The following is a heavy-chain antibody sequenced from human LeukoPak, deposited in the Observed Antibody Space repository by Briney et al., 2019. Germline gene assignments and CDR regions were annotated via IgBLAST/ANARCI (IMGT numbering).Heavy chain of an antibody. CDR2: MNPNSGNT. Sequence: ASVKVSCKASGYTFTSYDINWVRQAPGQGLEWMGWMNPNSGNTGYAQKFQGRVTIGRNISRSTAYMELTSLRSEDTAVYYCARDLGVVTPRFDPWGQGTLVIVS. CDR1: GYTFTSYD. J-gene: IGHJ5*02. CDR3: ARDLGVVTPRFDP. V-gene: IGHV1-8*03. D-gene: IGHD3-3*01.